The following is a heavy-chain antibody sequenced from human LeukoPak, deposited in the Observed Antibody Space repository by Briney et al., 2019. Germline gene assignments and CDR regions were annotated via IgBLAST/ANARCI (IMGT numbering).Heavy chain of an antibody. CDR2: INSDGSST. D-gene: IGHD4-17*01. J-gene: IGHJ4*02. Sequence: GGSLRLSCAASGFTFSSYWMHWVRQAPGKGLVWVSRINSDGSSTSYADSVKGRFTISRDNAKNTLYPQMNSLRAEDTAVYYCARDNSPTSDDYGDDYFDYWGQGTLVTVSS. CDR3: ARDNSPTSDDYGDDYFDY. V-gene: IGHV3-74*01. CDR1: GFTFSSYW.